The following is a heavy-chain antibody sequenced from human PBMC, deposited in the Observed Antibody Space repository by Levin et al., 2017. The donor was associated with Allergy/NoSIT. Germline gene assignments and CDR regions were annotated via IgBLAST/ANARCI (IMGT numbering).Heavy chain of an antibody. Sequence: LRLSCTVSGVSISGGGYHWTWIRQHPEKGLEWIGYIYYSGSTFYNPSLKSRLMISVDTSKNQFSLNVSSVTAADTAVYYCAREDGSTFDFWGQGALVTVAS. J-gene: IGHJ4*02. V-gene: IGHV4-31*03. CDR1: GVSISGGGYH. CDR2: IYYSGST. D-gene: IGHD2-2*03. CDR3: AREDGSTFDF.